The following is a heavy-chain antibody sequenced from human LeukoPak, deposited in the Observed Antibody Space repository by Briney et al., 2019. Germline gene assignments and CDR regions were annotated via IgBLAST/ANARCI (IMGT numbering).Heavy chain of an antibody. D-gene: IGHD3-9*01. J-gene: IGHJ4*02. CDR2: IIPIFGTA. CDR3: ARDDKYYFDY. V-gene: IGHV1-69*05. Sequence: SVKVSCEASGGTFSSYAISWVRQAPGQGLEWMGRIIPIFGTANYAQKFQGRVTITTDESTSTAYMELSSLRSEDTAVYYCARDDKYYFDYWGQGTLVTVSS. CDR1: GGTFSSYA.